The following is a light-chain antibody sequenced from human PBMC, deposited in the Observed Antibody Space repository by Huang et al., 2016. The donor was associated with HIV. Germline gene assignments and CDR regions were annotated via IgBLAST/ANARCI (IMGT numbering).Light chain of an antibody. J-gene: IGKJ1*01. CDR3: QLYGGRPPWT. CDR2: CSS. V-gene: IGKV3-20*01. Sequence: IVLTQSPGTLSLSPGERATLSCRTSQSVSSNYLAWYQQKPGQAPRLLIYCSSSRATGVPDRVSSSGSWTDFTLTISRLEPEDDAVYYCQLYGGRPPWTFGQGTKVEIK. CDR1: QSVSSNY.